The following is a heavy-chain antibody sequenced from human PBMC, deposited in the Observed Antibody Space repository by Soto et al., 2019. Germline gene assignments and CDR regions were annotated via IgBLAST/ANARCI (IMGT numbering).Heavy chain of an antibody. D-gene: IGHD5-12*01. J-gene: IGHJ5*02. CDR1: GFTFDNCV. CDR2: ISWDSGTI. CDR3: VQGRYPTMATPLDH. V-gene: IGHV3-9*01. Sequence: LXLACAASGFTFDNCVMHWVRQAPGKGLEWVSGISWDSGTIGYADSVKGRFIISRDDAKNSLYLQMNSLRGEDTALYYCVQGRYPTMATPLDHWGQGTLVTVSS.